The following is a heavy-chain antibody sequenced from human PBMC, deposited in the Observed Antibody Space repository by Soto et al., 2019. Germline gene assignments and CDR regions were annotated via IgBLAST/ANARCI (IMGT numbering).Heavy chain of an antibody. CDR1: GGTFSSYA. J-gene: IGHJ5*02. Sequence: AASVKVSCKASGGTFSSYAISWVRQAPGQGLEWMGGIIPIFGTANYAQKFQGRVTITADKSTSTAYMELSSLRSEDTAVYYWARARSVSFDPWGQGTLVTVSS. CDR3: ARARSVSFDP. V-gene: IGHV1-69*06. CDR2: IIPIFGTA.